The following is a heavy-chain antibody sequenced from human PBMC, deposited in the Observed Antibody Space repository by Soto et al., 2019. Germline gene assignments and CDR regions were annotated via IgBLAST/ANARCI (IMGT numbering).Heavy chain of an antibody. J-gene: IGHJ6*02. D-gene: IGHD2-21*01. CDR1: GYTFSGYS. CDR3: ARDVFCGGAPACPDMDV. Sequence: ASVKVSCKXSGYTFSGYSITWVRQAPGQGLEWMGRISGYNGNTNYARTLRDRLTLTTDTSTSTAYMELRSLTSDDTAVYYCARDVFCGGAPACPDMDVWGQGTTVTVSS. V-gene: IGHV1-18*04. CDR2: ISGYNGNT.